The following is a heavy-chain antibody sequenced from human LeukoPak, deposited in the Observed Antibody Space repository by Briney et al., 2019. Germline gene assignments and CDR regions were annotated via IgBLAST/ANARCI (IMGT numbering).Heavy chain of an antibody. D-gene: IGHD1-26*01. CDR3: ARYLVKNWFDP. V-gene: IGHV4-38-2*02. Sequence: SETLSLTCTVSGYSISSGYYWGWIRQPPGKGLEWIGSIYHSGSTYYNPSLKSRVTISVDTSKNQFSLKLSSVTAADTAVYYCARYLVKNWFDPWGQGTLVTVSS. CDR1: GYSISSGYY. CDR2: IYHSGST. J-gene: IGHJ5*02.